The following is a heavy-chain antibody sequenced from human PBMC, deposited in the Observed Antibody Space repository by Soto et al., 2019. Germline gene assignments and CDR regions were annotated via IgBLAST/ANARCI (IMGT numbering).Heavy chain of an antibody. Sequence: PSETLSLTCTVSGGSMSSGDYYWSWIRQPPGKGLEWIGYIYNSGRYNYNPSLESRLTISIDTSKNQFSLRLASVTAADTAVYYCARTLPNRQLFDSWSQGTLVTVSS. CDR1: GGSMSSGDYY. CDR2: IYNSGRY. J-gene: IGHJ4*02. V-gene: IGHV4-61*08. D-gene: IGHD1-1*01. CDR3: ARTLPNRQLFDS.